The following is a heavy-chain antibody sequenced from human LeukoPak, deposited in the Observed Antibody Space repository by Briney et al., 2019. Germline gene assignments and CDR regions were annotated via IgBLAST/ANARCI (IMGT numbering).Heavy chain of an antibody. Sequence: SETLSPTCAVYGGSFSGYYWSWIRQPPGKGLEWIGEINHSGSTNYNPSLKSRVTISVDTSKNQFSLKLSSVTAADTAVYYCARGWWGPRGPYYMDVWGKGTTVTVSS. V-gene: IGHV4-34*01. J-gene: IGHJ6*03. CDR1: GGSFSGYY. D-gene: IGHD2-15*01. CDR3: ARGWWGPRGPYYMDV. CDR2: INHSGST.